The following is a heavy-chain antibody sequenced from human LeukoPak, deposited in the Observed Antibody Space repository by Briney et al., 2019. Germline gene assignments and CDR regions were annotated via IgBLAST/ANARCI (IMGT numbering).Heavy chain of an antibody. CDR3: ARDESEFDY. CDR1: GGSMSNYY. V-gene: IGHV4-4*07. J-gene: IGHJ4*02. CDR2: IYTSGST. Sequence: PSETLSLTCTVSGGSMSNYYLSWIRQPAGKGLEWIGRIYTSGSTNYNPSLKSRVTMSIDTSKNQFSLKLSSVTAADTAVYFCARDESEFDYWGQGTLVTVSS.